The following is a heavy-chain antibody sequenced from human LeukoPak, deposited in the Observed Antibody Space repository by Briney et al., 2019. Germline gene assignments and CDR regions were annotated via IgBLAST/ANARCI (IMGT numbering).Heavy chain of an antibody. Sequence: SQTLSLTCAISGDSVSSNSGTWNWIRQSPSRGLEWLGRTYYRSMWYNDYAVSVRGRITVNPDTSKNQFSLHLNSVTPEDTAVYYCARRLTQYDCFDPWGQGILVTVSS. CDR2: TYYRSMWYN. V-gene: IGHV6-1*01. CDR1: GDSVSSNSGT. CDR3: ARRLTQYDCFDP. J-gene: IGHJ5*02. D-gene: IGHD2-2*01.